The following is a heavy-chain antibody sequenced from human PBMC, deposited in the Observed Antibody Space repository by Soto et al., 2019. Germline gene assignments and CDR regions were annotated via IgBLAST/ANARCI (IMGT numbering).Heavy chain of an antibody. V-gene: IGHV3-30*18. J-gene: IGHJ4*02. D-gene: IGHD3-22*01. CDR2: ISYDGSNK. CDR1: GFTFSSYG. Sequence: LRLSCAASGFTFSSYGMHWVRQAPGKGLEWVAVISYDGSNKYYADSVKGRFTISRDNSKNTLYLQMNSLRAEDTAVYYCAKSAHYDPSLVITPSHVDYWGQGTLVTVSS. CDR3: AKSAHYDPSLVITPSHVDY.